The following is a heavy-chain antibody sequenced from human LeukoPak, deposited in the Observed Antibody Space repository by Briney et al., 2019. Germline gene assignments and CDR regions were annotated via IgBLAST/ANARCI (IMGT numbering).Heavy chain of an antibody. V-gene: IGHV1/OR15-3*02. D-gene: IGHD6-19*01. CDR3: ARHSSGWYGGAFDI. CDR2: INAGNGNT. J-gene: IGHJ3*02. CDR1: GYTFTDYF. Sequence: ASVKVSCKASGYTFTDYFMNWMRQAPGQRLEWMGWINAGNGNTKYSQKLQGRVTITRDTSASTAYMQLSSLRSEDTAVYYCARHSSGWYGGAFDIWGQGTMVTVSS.